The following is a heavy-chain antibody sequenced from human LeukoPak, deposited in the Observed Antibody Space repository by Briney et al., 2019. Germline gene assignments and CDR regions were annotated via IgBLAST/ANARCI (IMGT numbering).Heavy chain of an antibody. V-gene: IGHV1-69*05. CDR1: GYTFTSYG. CDR2: IIPIFGTA. Sequence: GASVKVSCKASGYTFTSYGISWVRQAPGQGLEWMGRIIPIFGTANYAQKFQGRVTITTDESTSTAYMELSSLRSEDTAVYYCARYGDYPLGYWGQGTLVTVS. D-gene: IGHD4-17*01. J-gene: IGHJ4*02. CDR3: ARYGDYPLGY.